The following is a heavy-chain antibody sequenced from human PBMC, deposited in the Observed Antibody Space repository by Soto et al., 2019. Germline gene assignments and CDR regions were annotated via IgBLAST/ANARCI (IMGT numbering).Heavy chain of an antibody. V-gene: IGHV4-34*01. D-gene: IGHD6-6*01. Sequence: PSGTVSLTCAVYVGSFSGYYLTWIRQPPGTGLEWIGEINHSGSTNYNPSLKSRVTISVDTSKNQFSLKLSSVTAADTAVYYCARHFQSARWKLGWFYPRAQRTPVPVSS. J-gene: IGHJ5*02. CDR1: VGSFSGYY. CDR3: ARHFQSARWKLGWFYP. CDR2: INHSGST.